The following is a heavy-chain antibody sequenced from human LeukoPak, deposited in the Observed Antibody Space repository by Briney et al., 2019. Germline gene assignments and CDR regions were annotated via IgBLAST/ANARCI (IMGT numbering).Heavy chain of an antibody. CDR3: ASVSDYYDSSGTRDY. J-gene: IGHJ4*02. V-gene: IGHV1-46*01. D-gene: IGHD3-22*01. CDR2: INPSGGST. CDR1: GGTFSRYA. Sequence: ASVKVSCKASGGTFSRYAISWVRQAPGQGLEWMGIINPSGGSTSYAQKFQRRVTMVRDTTTSTVYMELSSLRSEETAVYYCASVSDYYDSSGTRDYWGQGTLVTVSS.